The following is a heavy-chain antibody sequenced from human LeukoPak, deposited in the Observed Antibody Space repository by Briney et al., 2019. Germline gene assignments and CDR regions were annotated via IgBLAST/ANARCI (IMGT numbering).Heavy chain of an antibody. V-gene: IGHV4-59*08. CDR1: GGSMSAYF. J-gene: IGHJ3*01. CDR3: ASQYCGGDCKGPGAFDV. D-gene: IGHD2-21*02. Sequence: SETLSLTCTVSGGSMSAYFRSWIRQPPGKGLEWIGCVYNSGDTNYNPSLKSRLTISIDMSENQFSLRLRSVTAADTAVYYCASQYCGGDCKGPGAFDVWGQGTMVAVSS. CDR2: VYNSGDT.